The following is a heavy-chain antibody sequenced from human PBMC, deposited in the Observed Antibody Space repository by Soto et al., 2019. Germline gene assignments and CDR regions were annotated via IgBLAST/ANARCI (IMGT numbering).Heavy chain of an antibody. Sequence: QVKLVESGGGVVQPGRSLRLSCAASGFTFSSYGMHWVCQAPRKWLEWEAVISYDGSNKYYADSVKGRFTISRDNSKNTLYLQMNSLRAEDTAVYYCAKLIYGSGSPYDYWGQGTLVTVSS. CDR2: ISYDGSNK. CDR1: GFTFSSYG. CDR3: AKLIYGSGSPYDY. D-gene: IGHD3-10*01. J-gene: IGHJ4*02. V-gene: IGHV3-30*18.